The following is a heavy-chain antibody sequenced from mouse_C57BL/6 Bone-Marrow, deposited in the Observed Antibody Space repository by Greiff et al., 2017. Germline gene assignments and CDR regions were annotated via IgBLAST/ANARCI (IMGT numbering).Heavy chain of an antibody. Sequence: VQLKESGAELVRPGASVKLSCTASGFNIKDDYMHWVKQRPEQGLEWIGWIDPENGDTEYASKFQGKATITADTSSNTAYLQLSSLTSDDTAVYYCTPWDLDYWGQGTTLTVSS. CDR1: GFNIKDDY. D-gene: IGHD4-1*01. CDR3: TPWDLDY. CDR2: IDPENGDT. J-gene: IGHJ2*01. V-gene: IGHV14-4*01.